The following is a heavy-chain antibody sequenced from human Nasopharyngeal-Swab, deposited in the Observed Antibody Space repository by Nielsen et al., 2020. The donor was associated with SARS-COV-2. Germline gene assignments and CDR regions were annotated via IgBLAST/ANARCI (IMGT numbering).Heavy chain of an antibody. CDR1: GYSFTSYW. D-gene: IGHD2-2*01. V-gene: IGHV5-51*01. Sequence: GGSLRLSCKGSGYSFTSYWIGWVRQMPGKGLEWMGIIYPGDSDTRYSPSFQGQVNISADKSVSTAYLQWSSLKASDTAMYYCARQWQYCRSTSCYRRGWFDPWGQGTLVTVSS. J-gene: IGHJ5*02. CDR3: ARQWQYCRSTSCYRRGWFDP. CDR2: IYPGDSDT.